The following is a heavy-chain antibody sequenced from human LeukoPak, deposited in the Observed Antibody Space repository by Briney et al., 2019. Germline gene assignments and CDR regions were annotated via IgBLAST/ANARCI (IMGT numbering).Heavy chain of an antibody. D-gene: IGHD3-22*01. Sequence: GGSLRLSCAASGFTITTYAMSWVRQAPGKGLECVSTISGSGVGAYYADSVKGRFTISRDNSNNTLYLQMNSLRAEDTAVYYCAKADYYDIDSWGQGTLVTVSS. V-gene: IGHV3-23*01. CDR2: ISGSGVGA. CDR1: GFTITTYA. J-gene: IGHJ4*02. CDR3: AKADYYDIDS.